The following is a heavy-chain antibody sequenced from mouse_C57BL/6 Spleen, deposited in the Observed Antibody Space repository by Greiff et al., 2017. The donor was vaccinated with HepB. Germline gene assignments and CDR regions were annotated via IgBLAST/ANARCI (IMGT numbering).Heavy chain of an antibody. Sequence: QVQLKESGPELVKPGASVKISCKASGYAFSSSWMNWVKQRPGKGLEWIGRIYPGDGDTNYNGKFKGKDTLTADKSSSTAYMQLSSLTSEDSAVYFCAKTTVGKTWFAYWGQGTLVTVSA. D-gene: IGHD1-1*01. CDR2: IYPGDGDT. CDR1: GYAFSSSW. CDR3: AKTTVGKTWFAY. J-gene: IGHJ3*01. V-gene: IGHV1-82*01.